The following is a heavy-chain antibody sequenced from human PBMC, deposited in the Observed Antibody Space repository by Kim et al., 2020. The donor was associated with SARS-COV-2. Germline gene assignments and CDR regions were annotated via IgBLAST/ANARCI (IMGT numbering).Heavy chain of an antibody. J-gene: IGHJ6*02. V-gene: IGHV3-30*18. D-gene: IGHD5-12*01. CDR2: ISYDGNNK. CDR1: GFTFSSYG. Sequence: GGSLRLSCAASGFTFSSYGMWWVRQAPGKGLEWVAVISYDGNNKHHADSVKGRFTISRDNSKNTLYLQMNSLRAEDTAVYYCAKKPTRGANYGMDVWGQG. CDR3: AKKPTRGANYGMDV.